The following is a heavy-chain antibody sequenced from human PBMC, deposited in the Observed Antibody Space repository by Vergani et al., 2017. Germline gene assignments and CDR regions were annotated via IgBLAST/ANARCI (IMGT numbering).Heavy chain of an antibody. CDR2: ISGSGGST. V-gene: IGHV3-23*01. Sequence: EMQLLESGGGLVQPGGSLRLSCAASGFTFSSYAMSWVRQAPGKGLEWVSAISGSGGSTYYADSVKGRFTISRDNSKNTLYLQMNSLRAEDTAVYYCAKAVIYSNYFAYWGQGTLVTVSS. J-gene: IGHJ4*02. CDR3: AKAVIYSNYFAY. CDR1: GFTFSSYA. D-gene: IGHD4-11*01.